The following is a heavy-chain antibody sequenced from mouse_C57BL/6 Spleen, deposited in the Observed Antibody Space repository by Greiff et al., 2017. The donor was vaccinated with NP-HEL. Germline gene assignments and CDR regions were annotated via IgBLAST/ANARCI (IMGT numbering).Heavy chain of an antibody. CDR1: GYTFTSYW. J-gene: IGHJ2*01. V-gene: IGHV1-55*01. D-gene: IGHD1-1*01. Sequence: VQLQQPGAELVKPGASVKMSCKASGYTFTSYWITWVKQRPGQGLEWIGDIYPGSGSTNYNEKFKSKATLTVDTSSSTAYMQLSSLTSEDSAVYYWARGGVTTVVANFDYWGQGTTLTVSS. CDR3: ARGGVTTVVANFDY. CDR2: IYPGSGST.